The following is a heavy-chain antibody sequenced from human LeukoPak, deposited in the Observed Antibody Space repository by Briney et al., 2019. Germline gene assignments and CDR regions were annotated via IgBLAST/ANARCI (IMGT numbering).Heavy chain of an antibody. Sequence: PGGALRLSCAASGFTFSSYGMHWVRQAPGKGLEWVAFIRYDGSNKYYADSVKGRFTISRDNSKNTLYLQMNSLRAEDTAVYYCAKGRLSPFQHWGQGTLVTVSS. CDR2: IRYDGSNK. D-gene: IGHD2-2*01. CDR1: GFTFSSYG. V-gene: IGHV3-30*02. J-gene: IGHJ1*01. CDR3: AKGRLSPFQH.